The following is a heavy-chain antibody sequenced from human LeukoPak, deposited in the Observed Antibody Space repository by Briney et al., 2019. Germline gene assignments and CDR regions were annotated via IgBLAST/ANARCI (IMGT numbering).Heavy chain of an antibody. D-gene: IGHD2-2*01. CDR2: INPNSGGT. Sequence: ASVKVSCKASGYTFTSYDINWVRQAPGQGLEWMGWINPNSGGTNYAQKFQGRVTMTRDTSISTAYMELSRLRSDDTAVYYCARDPLGYCSSTSCYTYNWFDPWGQGTLVAVSS. J-gene: IGHJ5*02. V-gene: IGHV1-2*02. CDR3: ARDPLGYCSSTSCYTYNWFDP. CDR1: GYTFTSYD.